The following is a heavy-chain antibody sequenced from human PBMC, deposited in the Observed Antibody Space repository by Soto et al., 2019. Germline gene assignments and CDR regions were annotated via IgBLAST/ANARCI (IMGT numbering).Heavy chain of an antibody. D-gene: IGHD2-21*01. CDR2: IYDSVST. J-gene: IGHJ4*02. CDR3: ARVRSGRSFIPFHL. Sequence: NLSRACAVSPGCVGRRGSVWAVIRLPPGKGLEWIGYIYDSVSTTYNPPLRSRVSISVDASKNQFSLELSSVTAADTAVYYSARVRSGRSFIPFHLWGQG. V-gene: IGHV4-61*08. CDR1: PGCVGRRGSV.